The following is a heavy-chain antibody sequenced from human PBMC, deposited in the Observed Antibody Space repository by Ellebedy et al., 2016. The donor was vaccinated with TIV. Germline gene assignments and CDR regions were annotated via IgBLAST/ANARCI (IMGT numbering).Heavy chain of an antibody. CDR3: AKDFRKGPRYCDTNSCFRENCFDP. D-gene: IGHD2-2*01. CDR1: GFTFTSYG. CDR2: IRYDGSNK. J-gene: IGHJ5*02. V-gene: IGHV3-30*02. Sequence: PGGSLRLSCAASGFTFTSYGMHWVRQAPGKGLEWVAFIRYDGSNKYYADPVKGRFSISRANSKNTLYLQMNSLRAGDTAVYYCAKDFRKGPRYCDTNSCFRENCFDPWGQGTLVTVSS.